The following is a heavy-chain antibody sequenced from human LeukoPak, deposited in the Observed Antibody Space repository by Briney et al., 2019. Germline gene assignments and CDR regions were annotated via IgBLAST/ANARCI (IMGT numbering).Heavy chain of an antibody. D-gene: IGHD2-15*01. V-gene: IGHV3-66*01. Sequence: GGSLRLSCAASGFTFSSYAMSWVRQAPGKGLEWVSVIYSGGSTYYADSVKGRFTISRDNSKNTLYLQMNSLRAEDTAVYYCATGRYCSGGSCYDYWGQGTLVTVSS. CDR2: IYSGGST. CDR1: GFTFSSYA. J-gene: IGHJ4*02. CDR3: ATGRYCSGGSCYDY.